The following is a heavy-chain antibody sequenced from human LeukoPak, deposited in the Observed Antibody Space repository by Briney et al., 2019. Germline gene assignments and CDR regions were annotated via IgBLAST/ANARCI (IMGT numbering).Heavy chain of an antibody. CDR3: ARARCTRTTCNWNDAFDV. D-gene: IGHD1/OR15-1a*01. CDR2: IGYDGNNY. Sequence: GGSLRLSCAASGFTFSGYALHWVRQAPGKGLEWVAVIGYDGNNYIYADSVKGRFSISRDNSKDFLFLHMDSLRSEDTAVYYCARARCTRTTCNWNDAFDVWGQGTMVTVSS. CDR1: GFTFSGYA. V-gene: IGHV3-30-3*01. J-gene: IGHJ3*01.